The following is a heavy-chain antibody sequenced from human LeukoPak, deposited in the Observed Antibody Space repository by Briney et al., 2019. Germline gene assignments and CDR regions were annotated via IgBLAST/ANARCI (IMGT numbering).Heavy chain of an antibody. Sequence: PGGSLRLSCAVSGFPVSSNFMSWVRQAPGKGLQSVSIMFSGGTTDYAASVRGRFSIYRDSTQNPVSTQMNSLRVEDTGVYYCARGAGIGWPLDKWGQGTLVSVSS. CDR2: MFSGGTT. D-gene: IGHD6-19*01. V-gene: IGHV3-53*01. J-gene: IGHJ4*02. CDR1: GFPVSSNF. CDR3: ARGAGIGWPLDK.